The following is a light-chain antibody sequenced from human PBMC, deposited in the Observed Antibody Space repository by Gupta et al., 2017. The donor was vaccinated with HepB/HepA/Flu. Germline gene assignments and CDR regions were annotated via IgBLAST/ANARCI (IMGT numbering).Light chain of an antibody. CDR1: QSVSNF. J-gene: IGKJ4*01. Sequence: EIVLTQSPATLSLSPGERATLSCRASQSVSNFLAWYQQKPGQAPRLLIYDASTRDTGVPARFSGSGYGTDFTLTISSREPEDFAVYYCQQHSNWPPLTFGGGTKVEIK. V-gene: IGKV3-11*01. CDR3: QQHSNWPPLT. CDR2: DAS.